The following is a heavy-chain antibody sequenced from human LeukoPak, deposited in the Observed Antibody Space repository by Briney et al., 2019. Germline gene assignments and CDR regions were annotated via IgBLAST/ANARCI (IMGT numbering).Heavy chain of an antibody. V-gene: IGHV4-34*01. D-gene: IGHD5-18*01. J-gene: IGHJ4*02. CDR1: GGSFSGYY. CDR3: ARHGIGYSYGYRPSGAGPRKYYFDY. Sequence: SQTLSLTCAVYGGSFSGYYWSWIRQPPGKGLEWIGEINHSGSTNYNPSLKSRVTISVDTSKNQFSLKLSSVTAADTAVYYCARHGIGYSYGYRPSGAGPRKYYFDYWGQGTLVTVSS. CDR2: INHSGST.